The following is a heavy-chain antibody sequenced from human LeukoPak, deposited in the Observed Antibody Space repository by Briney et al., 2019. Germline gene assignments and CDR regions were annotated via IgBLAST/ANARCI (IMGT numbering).Heavy chain of an antibody. D-gene: IGHD1-26*01. V-gene: IGHV3-11*01. Sequence: PGGSLRLSCAASGFTFSDYYMSWIRQAPGKGLEWVSYISSSGSTIYYADSVKGRFTISRDNSKNTLYLQMNSLRAEDTAVYYCAKDPGVGATDPIQWGQGTLVTVSS. CDR1: GFTFSDYY. J-gene: IGHJ4*02. CDR2: ISSSGSTI. CDR3: AKDPGVGATDPIQ.